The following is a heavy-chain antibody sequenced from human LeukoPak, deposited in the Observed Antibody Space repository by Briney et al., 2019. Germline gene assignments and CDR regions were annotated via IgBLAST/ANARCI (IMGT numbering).Heavy chain of an antibody. CDR2: ISSSGSTI. CDR1: GFTFSSYE. Sequence: GGSLRLSCAASGFTFSSYEMNWVRQAPGKGLEWVSYISSSGSTIYYADSVKGRFTISRDNAKNSLYLQMNSLRAEDTAVCYCARELLWFGDRLSYWGQGTLVTVSS. V-gene: IGHV3-48*03. CDR3: ARELLWFGDRLSY. J-gene: IGHJ4*02. D-gene: IGHD3-10*01.